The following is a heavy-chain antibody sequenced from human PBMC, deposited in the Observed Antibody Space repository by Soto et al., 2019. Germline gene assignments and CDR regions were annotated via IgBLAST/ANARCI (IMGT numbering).Heavy chain of an antibody. CDR2: IRYDGSNE. CDR3: ARVGVGATVFFGYFDS. J-gene: IGHJ4*02. D-gene: IGHD1-26*01. CDR1: GIIVGGFG. Sequence: QAQLLESGGGVVQPGRSLRLSCAASGIIVGGFGRHWVRQAPGKGLEWVAAIRYDGSNENYADSVKGRFTISRDNSNNMLYLQMSSLRVEDTAVYYCARVGVGATVFFGYFDSWGQGALVTVSS. V-gene: IGHV3-33*01.